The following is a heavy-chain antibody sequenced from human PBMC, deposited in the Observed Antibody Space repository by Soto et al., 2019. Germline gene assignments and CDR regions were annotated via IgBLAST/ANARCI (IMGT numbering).Heavy chain of an antibody. D-gene: IGHD6-19*01. CDR2: ISAYNGNT. J-gene: IGHJ3*02. V-gene: IGHV1-18*01. CDR3: SVAGDPGGAFDI. Sequence: ASVKVSCKASGYTFTSYGISWVRQAPGQGLEWMGWISAYNGNTNYAQKLQGRVTMTTDTSTSTAYMELRSLRSDDTAMYYCSVAGDPGGAFDIWGQGTMVTVSS. CDR1: GYTFTSYG.